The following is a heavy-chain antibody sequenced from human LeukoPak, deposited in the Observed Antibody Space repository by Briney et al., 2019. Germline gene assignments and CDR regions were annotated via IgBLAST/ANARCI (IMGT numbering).Heavy chain of an antibody. V-gene: IGHV5-51*01. D-gene: IGHD1-26*01. Sequence: GESLTLSCKGSGYSFTFYWIGWVRKMPGKGLEWMGMIYPGDSDTRYSPSFHGQVTISADKSINTAYLQWSSLKASDTAMYYCARRPSPYSGSNFDYWGQGSLVTVSS. CDR2: IYPGDSDT. CDR3: ARRPSPYSGSNFDY. J-gene: IGHJ4*02. CDR1: GYSFTFYW.